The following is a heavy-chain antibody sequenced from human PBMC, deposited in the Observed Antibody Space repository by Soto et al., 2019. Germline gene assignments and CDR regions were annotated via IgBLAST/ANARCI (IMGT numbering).Heavy chain of an antibody. CDR2: INDSGDTT. CDR3: AKDATRSSGWYHFDY. CDR1: GFTFSSFA. Sequence: ESGGGLVQPGGSLRLSCAASGFTFSSFAMGWVRQAPGKGLEWVSVINDSGDTTYYTDSVKGRFTISRDNSKNTLYLQMNSLRAEDTAVYYCAKDATRSSGWYHFDYWGQGALVTVSS. D-gene: IGHD6-19*01. J-gene: IGHJ4*02. V-gene: IGHV3-23*01.